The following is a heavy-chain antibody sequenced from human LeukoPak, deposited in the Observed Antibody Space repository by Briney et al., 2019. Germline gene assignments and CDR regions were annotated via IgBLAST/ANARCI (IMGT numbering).Heavy chain of an antibody. CDR2: IIPIFGTA. D-gene: IGHD5-24*01. J-gene: IGHJ4*02. CDR1: GGTFSSYA. CDR3: AREGDGYNLFFDY. Sequence: ASVKVSCKASGGTFSSYAISWVRQAPGQGLEWMGGIIPIFGTANYAQKFQGRVTITADESTSTAYMELSSLRSEDTAVYYCAREGDGYNLFFDYWGQGTLVTVSS. V-gene: IGHV1-69*13.